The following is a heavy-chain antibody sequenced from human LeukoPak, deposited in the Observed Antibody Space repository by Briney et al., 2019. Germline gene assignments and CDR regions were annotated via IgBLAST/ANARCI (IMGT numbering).Heavy chain of an antibody. CDR3: ARGGRLWSPEFDY. J-gene: IGHJ4*02. D-gene: IGHD5-18*01. CDR1: GFTFSSYW. V-gene: IGHV3-74*01. Sequence: GGSLRLSCAASGFTFSSYWMHWVRQAPGKGLVWVSRINSDGSSTSYADSVKGRFTISRDNAKNTLYLQMNSLRAEDTAVYYCARGGRLWSPEFDYWGQGTLVTVSS. CDR2: INSDGSST.